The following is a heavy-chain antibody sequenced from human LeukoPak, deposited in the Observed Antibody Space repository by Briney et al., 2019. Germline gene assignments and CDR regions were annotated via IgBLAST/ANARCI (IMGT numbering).Heavy chain of an antibody. J-gene: IGHJ3*02. CDR1: GFTFSSYS. D-gene: IGHD3-22*01. Sequence: GGSLRLSCAASGFTFSSYSMNWVRQAPGKGLEWVSSISSSSSYIYYADSVKGRFTISRDNAKNSLYLQMNSLRAEDTVVYYCARDVYYDSSGYYYRDAFDIWGQGTMVTVSS. CDR2: ISSSSSYI. V-gene: IGHV3-21*01. CDR3: ARDVYYDSSGYYYRDAFDI.